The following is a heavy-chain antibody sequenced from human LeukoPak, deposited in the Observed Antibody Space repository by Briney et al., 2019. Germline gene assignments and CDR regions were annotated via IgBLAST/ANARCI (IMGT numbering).Heavy chain of an antibody. V-gene: IGHV3-74*01. Sequence: GGSLRLSCTASGFTFRSYWMHWVRHAPGKGLVWVSRINRDGSNIVYADFVEGRFTISRDNAKNTLSLQMNSLRAEDTAVYYCVRDSSSSFDYWGQGTLVTVSS. J-gene: IGHJ4*02. D-gene: IGHD6-6*01. CDR1: GFTFRSYW. CDR2: INRDGSNI. CDR3: VRDSSSSFDY.